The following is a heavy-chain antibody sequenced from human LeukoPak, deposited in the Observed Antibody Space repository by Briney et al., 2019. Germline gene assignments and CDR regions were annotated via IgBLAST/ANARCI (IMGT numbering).Heavy chain of an antibody. CDR3: AKTTRASIRSAFDI. V-gene: IGHV4-39*01. J-gene: IGHJ3*02. CDR1: GGSITTSSYY. D-gene: IGHD1-7*01. Sequence: SETLSLTCTVSGGSITTSSYYWGWVRQPPGKGLEWIGCTSHSGTTFYSPSLRSRVSISVDTSNSQFSLKLSSMTAADTAVYYRAKTTRASIRSAFDIWGQETLVTVSS. CDR2: TSHSGTT.